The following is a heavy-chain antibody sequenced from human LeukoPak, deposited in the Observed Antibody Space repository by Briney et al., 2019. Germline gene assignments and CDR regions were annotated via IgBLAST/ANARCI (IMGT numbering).Heavy chain of an antibody. CDR2: IYSGGTT. CDR3: TRDHDY. CDR1: GFTFSSYA. V-gene: IGHV3-66*01. Sequence: GGSLRLSCAASGFTFSSYAMSWVRQAPGKGLEWVSVIYSGGTTYYADSVKGRFTISRDNSKNTLYLQMNSLRAEDTAVYYCTRDHDYWGQGTLVTVSS. J-gene: IGHJ4*02.